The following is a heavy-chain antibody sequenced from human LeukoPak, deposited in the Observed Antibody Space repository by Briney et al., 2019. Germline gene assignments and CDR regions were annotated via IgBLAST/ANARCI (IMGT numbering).Heavy chain of an antibody. Sequence: PSETLSLTCAAYGGSFSGNYWSWIRQPPGKGLEWIGEIDHSGSTNYNPSLKSRVTISVDKSKNQFSLKLSSVTAADTAVYYCARGSRLIDYWGQGTLVTVSS. CDR3: ARGSRLIDY. CDR1: GGSFSGNY. CDR2: IDHSGST. J-gene: IGHJ4*02. V-gene: IGHV4-34*01.